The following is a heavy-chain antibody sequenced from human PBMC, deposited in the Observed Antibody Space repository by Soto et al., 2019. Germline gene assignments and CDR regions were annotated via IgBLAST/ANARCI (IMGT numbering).Heavy chain of an antibody. CDR2: INPNSGGT. Sequence: ASVKVSCKASGYTFTGYYMHWVRQAPGQGLEWMGWINPNSGGTNYAQKFQGWVTMTRDTSISTAYMELSRLRSDDTAVYYCARAYGLNTIDFDYWGQGTLVTVSS. J-gene: IGHJ4*02. CDR3: ARAYGLNTIDFDY. CDR1: GYTFTGYY. D-gene: IGHD3-3*01. V-gene: IGHV1-2*04.